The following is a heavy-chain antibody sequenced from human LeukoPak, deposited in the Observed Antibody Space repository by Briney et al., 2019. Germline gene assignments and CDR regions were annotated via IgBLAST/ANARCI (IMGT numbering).Heavy chain of an antibody. Sequence: GGSLRLSCAASGFTFSSYSMNWVRQAPGKGLEWVSSISSSSSYIYYADSVKGRFTISRDNAKNTLYLQMNSLRAEDTAVYDCARAGYDSCYFDYWGQGTLVTVSP. CDR1: GFTFSSYS. V-gene: IGHV3-21*01. J-gene: IGHJ4*02. D-gene: IGHD3-10*01. CDR3: ARAGYDSCYFDY. CDR2: ISSSSSYI.